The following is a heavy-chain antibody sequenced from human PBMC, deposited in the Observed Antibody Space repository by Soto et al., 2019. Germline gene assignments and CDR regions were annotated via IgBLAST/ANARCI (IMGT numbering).Heavy chain of an antibody. CDR1: GGSMSGYY. D-gene: IGHD6-6*01. CDR2: VYYTGST. V-gene: IGHV4-59*01. CDR3: ARSIAVPSGHIDH. Sequence: QVQLQESGPGLVKPSETLSLTCRVSGGSMSGYYWSWVRLAPGKGLEWIGYVYYTGSTNYNPSLQSRVSVSVDTSNKHFSLSLSLVTAADTAVYFCARSIAVPSGHIDHWGQGIRGTISS. J-gene: IGHJ4*02.